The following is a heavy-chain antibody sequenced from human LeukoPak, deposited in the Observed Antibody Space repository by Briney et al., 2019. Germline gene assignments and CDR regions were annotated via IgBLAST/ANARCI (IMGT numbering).Heavy chain of an antibody. J-gene: IGHJ5*02. CDR3: AIIHSYGHA. Sequence: PGGSLRLSCATSGFTVISNYMSWVRQAPGKGLEWVSVIYSGGSTYYAASVKGRFTISRDKSKNTLYLQMSSLRVDDTATYYCAIIHSYGHAWGQGTLVTVSS. CDR1: GFTVISNY. CDR2: IYSGGST. D-gene: IGHD5-18*01. V-gene: IGHV3-66*01.